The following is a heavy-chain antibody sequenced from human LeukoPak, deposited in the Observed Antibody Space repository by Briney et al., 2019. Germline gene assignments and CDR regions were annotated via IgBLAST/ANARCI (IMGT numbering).Heavy chain of an antibody. J-gene: IGHJ4*02. V-gene: IGHV3-11*01. D-gene: IGHD2-15*01. CDR1: GFTFSDYY. CDR3: ARDTQGYCSGGSCPADGN. CDR2: ISSSGSTI. Sequence: GGSLRLSCAASGFTFSDYYMSWIRQAPGKGLEWVSYISSSGSTIYYADSVKGRFTISRDNAKNSLYLQMNSLRAEDTAVYYCARDTQGYCSGGSCPADGNWGQGTLVTVSS.